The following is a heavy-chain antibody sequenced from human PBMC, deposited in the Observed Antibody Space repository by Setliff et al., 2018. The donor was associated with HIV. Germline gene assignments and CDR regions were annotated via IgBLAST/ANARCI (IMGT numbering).Heavy chain of an antibody. CDR2: VYDSGNT. CDR1: DQLISSGNY. CDR3: ARGSSSGLYYYYYYMDV. Sequence: SETLSLTCAIPDQLISSGNYWGWIRQPPGRGLEWIGSVYDSGNTYYKPALESRAAISLDTSMNQFSLKLSSVTAADTAVYYCARGSSSGLYYYYYYMDVWGKGTTVTVSS. J-gene: IGHJ6*03. V-gene: IGHV4-38-2*01. D-gene: IGHD6-6*01.